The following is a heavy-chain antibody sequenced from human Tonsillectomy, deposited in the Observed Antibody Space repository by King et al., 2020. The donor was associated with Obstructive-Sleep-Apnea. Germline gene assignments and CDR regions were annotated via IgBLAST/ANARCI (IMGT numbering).Heavy chain of an antibody. D-gene: IGHD3-9*01. CDR3: ARDRPDYDILTGYQLGAFDI. CDR2: IYYSGST. J-gene: IGHJ3*02. CDR1: GGSITIGGYY. V-gene: IGHV4-31*03. Sequence: VQLQESGPGQVKPSQTLSLTCTVSGGSITIGGYYWSWIRQLPGKGLEWIGYIYYSGSTYSNPSLKSRVTKSVDTSKNHFSLKLSSVTAADTAVYYCARDRPDYDILTGYQLGAFDIWGQGTMVTVSS.